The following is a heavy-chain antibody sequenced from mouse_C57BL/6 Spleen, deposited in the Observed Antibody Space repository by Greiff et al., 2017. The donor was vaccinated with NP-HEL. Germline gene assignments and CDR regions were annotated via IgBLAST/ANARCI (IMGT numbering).Heavy chain of an antibody. CDR2: ISSGSSTI. CDR3: ARPHYYGSHWYFDV. Sequence: EVMLVESGGGLVKPGGSLKLSCAASGFTFSDYGMHWVRQAPEKGLEWVAYISSGSSTIYYADTVKGRFTISRDNAKNTLFLQMTSLRSEDTAMYYCARPHYYGSHWYFDVWGTGTTVTVSS. V-gene: IGHV5-17*01. J-gene: IGHJ1*03. D-gene: IGHD1-1*01. CDR1: GFTFSDYG.